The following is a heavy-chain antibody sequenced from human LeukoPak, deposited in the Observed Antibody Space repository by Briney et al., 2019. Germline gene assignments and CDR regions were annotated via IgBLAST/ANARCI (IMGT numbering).Heavy chain of an antibody. CDR1: GGSISSYY. D-gene: IGHD3-22*01. CDR2: IHTSGST. V-gene: IGHV4-4*07. J-gene: IGHJ3*02. Sequence: SETLSLTCTVSGGSISSYYWNWIRQPAGKGLEWIGRIHTSGSTNYNPSLKSRVTISVDTSKNQFSLKLSSVTAADTAVYYCARVSRITMIVPDAFDIWGQGTMVTVSS. CDR3: ARVSRITMIVPDAFDI.